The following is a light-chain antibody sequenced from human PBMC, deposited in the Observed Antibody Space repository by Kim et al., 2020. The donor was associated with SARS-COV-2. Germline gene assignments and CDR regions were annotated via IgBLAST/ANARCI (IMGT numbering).Light chain of an antibody. CDR1: QSISFY. Sequence: SASVGDRVTITCRTSQSISFYLNGYQQKPGKAPELLIYYASNCMSAVPPRFSAGGSGTEFTLTISSLQPEDIGTYYCQQTYTTPLTFGGGTKLEI. CDR3: QQTYTTPLT. CDR2: YAS. J-gene: IGKJ4*01. V-gene: IGKV1-39*01.